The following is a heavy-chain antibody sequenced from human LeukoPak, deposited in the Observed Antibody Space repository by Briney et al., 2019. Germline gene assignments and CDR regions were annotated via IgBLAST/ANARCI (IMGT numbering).Heavy chain of an antibody. J-gene: IGHJ3*02. CDR1: GGSISSYY. Sequence: SETLSLTCTVSGGSISSYYWSWIRQPPGKGLEGIGYIYYSGSTNYNPSLKSLVTISVDTSKNQFSLKLSSATAADTAVYYCARSRYYDSSGYFTDRSAFDIWGQGTMVTVSS. V-gene: IGHV4-59*01. CDR2: IYYSGST. CDR3: ARSRYYDSSGYFTDRSAFDI. D-gene: IGHD3-22*01.